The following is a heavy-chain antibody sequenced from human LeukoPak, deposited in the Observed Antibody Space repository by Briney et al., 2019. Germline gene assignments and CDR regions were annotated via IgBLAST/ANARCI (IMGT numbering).Heavy chain of an antibody. Sequence: GASVKVSCKTSGYTFTTYYMHWVRQAPGQGLEWMGGISAYNGNTNYAQNLQVRVTMTTDTSTSTAYMELRSLRSDDTAVYYCARVSCSGGTCYANFDHWGQGTLVTVSS. D-gene: IGHD2-15*01. J-gene: IGHJ4*02. CDR3: ARVSCSGGTCYANFDH. CDR2: ISAYNGNT. CDR1: GYTFTTYY. V-gene: IGHV1-18*04.